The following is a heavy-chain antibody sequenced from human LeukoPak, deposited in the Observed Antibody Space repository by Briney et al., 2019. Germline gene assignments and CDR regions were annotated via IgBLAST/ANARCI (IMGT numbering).Heavy chain of an antibody. J-gene: IGHJ3*02. CDR2: IYYSGST. CDR3: ARHRYYDFWSGYYNEGGGYSGAFDI. Sequence: SETLSLTCTVSGGSISSGDCYWSWIRQPPGKGLEWIGYIYYSGSTYYNPSLKSRVTISVDTSKNQFSLKLSSMTAADTAVYYCARHRYYDFWSGYYNEGGGYSGAFDIWGQGTMVTVSS. D-gene: IGHD3-3*01. CDR1: GGSISSGDCY. V-gene: IGHV4-39*01.